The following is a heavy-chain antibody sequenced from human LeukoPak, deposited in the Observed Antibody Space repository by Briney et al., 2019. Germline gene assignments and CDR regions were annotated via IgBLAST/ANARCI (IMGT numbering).Heavy chain of an antibody. J-gene: IGHJ6*02. Sequence: PGGSLRLSCAASGFTFSSYAMSWIRQAPGKGLEWVSYISSSSSTIYYADSVKGRFTISRDNAKNSLYLQMNSLRDEDTAVYYCARVGPLWFGELFTPLPYYYYYGMDVWGQGTTVTVSS. CDR2: ISSSSSTI. D-gene: IGHD3-10*01. CDR1: GFTFSSYA. CDR3: ARVGPLWFGELFTPLPYYYYYGMDV. V-gene: IGHV3-48*02.